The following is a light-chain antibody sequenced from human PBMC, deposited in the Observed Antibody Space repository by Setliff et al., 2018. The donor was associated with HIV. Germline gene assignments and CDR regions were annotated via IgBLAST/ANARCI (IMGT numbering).Light chain of an antibody. CDR3: SSYTGSSTLEV. J-gene: IGLJ1*01. CDR2: DVS. CDR1: SSDVGSFNL. V-gene: IGLV2-14*02. Sequence: QSVLTQPASVSGSPGQSITISCTVTSSDVGSFNLVSWYQQHPGKAPKLMVYDVSNRPSGVPRRFSGSKSGNTASLTISGLQAEDEAAYYCSSYTGSSTLEVFGTGTKVTVL.